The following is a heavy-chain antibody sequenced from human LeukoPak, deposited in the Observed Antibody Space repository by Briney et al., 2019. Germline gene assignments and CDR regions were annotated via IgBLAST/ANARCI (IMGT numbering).Heavy chain of an antibody. V-gene: IGHV3-30*03. J-gene: IGHJ4*02. CDR1: GFTFSSHG. CDR3: ARRGYCSGGRCYSFHFDY. CDR2: MSYDGTNK. Sequence: GGSLRLSCAASGFTFSSHGMHWVRQAPGKGLEWVALMSYDGTNKVYADSVKGRFTISRDNSKNTLYLEMNNLRAEGTAVYYCARRGYCSGGRCYSFHFDYWGQGTLVTVSS. D-gene: IGHD2-15*01.